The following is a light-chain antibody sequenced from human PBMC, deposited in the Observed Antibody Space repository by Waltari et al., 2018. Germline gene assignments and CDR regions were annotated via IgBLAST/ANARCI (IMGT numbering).Light chain of an antibody. CDR2: KVS. V-gene: IGKV2-30*02. Sequence: EVVMTQSPLSLPVILGQPAAIPCRSSHSLVHTDGNTHLNWYHQRPGQSPRRLIYKVSNRDSWLPDSFIRSGAGTDFTLEISRVEPGDVGIYYCMQGSQCSWTFGQGTKVEIE. J-gene: IGKJ1*01. CDR1: HSLVHTDGNTH. CDR3: MQGSQCSWT.